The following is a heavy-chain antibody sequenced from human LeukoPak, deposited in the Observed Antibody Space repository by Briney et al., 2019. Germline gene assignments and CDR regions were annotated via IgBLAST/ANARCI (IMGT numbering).Heavy chain of an antibody. CDR2: INPNSGVT. CDR1: RYTFTGYY. J-gene: IGHJ4*02. CDR3: VRELEFRAAGVPFPFAY. V-gene: IGHV1-2*02. Sequence: ASVKVSCKASRYTFTGYYMHWVRQAPGQGLEWMGWINPNSGVTDYAQNFQGRVTMTRDTSISTAYVELSRLRSDDTAVYYCVRELEFRAAGVPFPFAYWGQGTLVIVSS. D-gene: IGHD3-3*02.